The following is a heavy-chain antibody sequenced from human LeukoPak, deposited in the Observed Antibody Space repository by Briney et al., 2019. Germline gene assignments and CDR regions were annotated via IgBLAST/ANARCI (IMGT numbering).Heavy chain of an antibody. V-gene: IGHV1-18*01. D-gene: IGHD3-22*01. CDR1: GYTFTSYG. CDR3: ARDLRITMIVVVKEDYFDY. J-gene: IGHJ4*02. CDR2: ISAYSGNT. Sequence: ASVKVSCKASGYTFTSYGISWVRQAPGQGLEWMGWISAYSGNTNYAQKLQGRVTMTTDTSTSTAYMELRSLRSDDTAVYYCARDLRITMIVVVKEDYFDYWGQGTLVTVSS.